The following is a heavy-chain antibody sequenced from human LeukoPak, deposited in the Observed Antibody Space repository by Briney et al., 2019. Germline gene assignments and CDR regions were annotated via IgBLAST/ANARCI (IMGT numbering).Heavy chain of an antibody. V-gene: IGHV3-48*03. CDR1: GFIFSGYE. CDR3: ARAIGPPNCSSTSCYLDY. J-gene: IGHJ4*02. CDR2: ISRYSRTI. Sequence: GGSLRLSCAASGFIFSGYEMNWVRQPPGKGLEWVSSISRYSRTIDYADSVRGRFTISRDNPENSLYLQMNSLRAEDTAVYYCARAIGPPNCSSTSCYLDYWGQGTLVTVSS. D-gene: IGHD2-2*01.